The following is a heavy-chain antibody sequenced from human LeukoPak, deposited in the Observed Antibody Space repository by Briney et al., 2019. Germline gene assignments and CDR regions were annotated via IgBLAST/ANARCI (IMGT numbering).Heavy chain of an antibody. CDR2: ISSSSSYI. CDR1: GFTFSSYS. V-gene: IGHV3-21*01. D-gene: IGHD1-26*01. J-gene: IGHJ4*02. Sequence: GGSLRLSCAASGFTFSSYSMNWVRQAPGKGLEWVSSISSSSSYIYYADSVKGRFTISRDNAKNSLYLQMSSLRAEDTAVYYCARDAPRRGADFDYWGQGTLVTVSS. CDR3: ARDAPRRGADFDY.